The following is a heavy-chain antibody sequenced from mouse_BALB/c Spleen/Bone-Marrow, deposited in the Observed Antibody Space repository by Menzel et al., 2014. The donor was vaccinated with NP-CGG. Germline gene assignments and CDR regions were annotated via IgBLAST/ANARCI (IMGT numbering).Heavy chain of an antibody. Sequence: EVQLVESGGGLVKPGGSLKLSCAASGFTFSTYAMSWVQQTPEKRLEWVATINTGGTYIYYADSVKGRFTISRDNAKNTLYRQMSSLRSEDTAMFYCARPRMITTYFDVWGAGTTVTVSS. CDR3: ARPRMITTYFDV. V-gene: IGHV5-9-3*01. CDR2: INTGGTYI. J-gene: IGHJ1*01. CDR1: GFTFSTYA. D-gene: IGHD2-4*01.